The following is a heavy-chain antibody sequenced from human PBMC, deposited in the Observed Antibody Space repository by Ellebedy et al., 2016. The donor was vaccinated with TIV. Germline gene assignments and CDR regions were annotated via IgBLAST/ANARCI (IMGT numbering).Heavy chain of an antibody. D-gene: IGHD1-26*01. Sequence: PGGSLRLSCAASGFTFSIYAMSWVRQAPGKGLEWVSLISRRGDSTYYADSVKGRFTISRDNSNNTVYLQMNSLRPEDTAVYYCAKDRYDGRERWFDPWGQGTLVTVSS. V-gene: IGHV3-23*01. J-gene: IGHJ5*02. CDR1: GFTFSIYA. CDR2: ISRRGDST. CDR3: AKDRYDGRERWFDP.